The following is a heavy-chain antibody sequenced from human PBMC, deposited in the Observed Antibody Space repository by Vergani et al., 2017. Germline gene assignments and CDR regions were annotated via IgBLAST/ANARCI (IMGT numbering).Heavy chain of an antibody. V-gene: IGHV1-8*02. CDR2: MNPNSGNT. D-gene: IGHD3-3*01. CDR1: GGTFSSYT. Sequence: QVQLVQSGAEVKKPGSSVKVSCKASGGTFSSYTISWVRQATGQGLEWMGWMNPNSGNTGYAQKFQGRVTMTRNTSISTAYMELSSLRSEDTAVYYCARSTYYDFWSGYLPPYYYYYYMDVWGKGTTVTVSS. CDR3: ARSTYYDFWSGYLPPYYYYYYMDV. J-gene: IGHJ6*03.